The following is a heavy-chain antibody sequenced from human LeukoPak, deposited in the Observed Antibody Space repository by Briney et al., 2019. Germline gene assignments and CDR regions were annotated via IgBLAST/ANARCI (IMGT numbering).Heavy chain of an antibody. CDR1: GYTFTSYD. V-gene: IGHV1-8*01. CDR2: MNPNSGNT. CDR3: ARGPYDFWSGYYDY. D-gene: IGHD3-3*01. J-gene: IGHJ4*02. Sequence: GASVKVSCKASGYTFTSYDINRVRQATGQGLEWMGWMNPNSGNTGYAQKFQGRVTMTRNTSISTAYMELSSLRSEDTAVYYCARGPYDFWSGYYDYWGQGTLVTVSS.